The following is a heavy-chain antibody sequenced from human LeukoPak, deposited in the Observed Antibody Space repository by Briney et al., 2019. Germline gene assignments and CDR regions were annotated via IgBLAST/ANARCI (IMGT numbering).Heavy chain of an antibody. V-gene: IGHV3-53*01. CDR2: IYSGGST. CDR3: AKSGYSGYEVGYFDY. Sequence: PGGSLRLSCAASGFSVSSKYMSWVRQAPGKGLEWVSVIYSGGSTDYADSVKGRFTISRDNSKNTLYLQMNSLRAEDTAVYYCAKSGYSGYEVGYFDYWGQGTLVTVSS. D-gene: IGHD5-12*01. J-gene: IGHJ4*02. CDR1: GFSVSSKY.